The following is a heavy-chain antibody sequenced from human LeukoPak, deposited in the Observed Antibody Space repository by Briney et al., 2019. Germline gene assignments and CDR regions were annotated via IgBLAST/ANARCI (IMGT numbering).Heavy chain of an antibody. J-gene: IGHJ4*02. Sequence: PGGSLRLSCAASGFTFSSYSMNWVRQAPGKGLEWVSYISSSSSTIYYADSVKGRFTISRDNAKNSLYLQMNSLRAEDTAVYYCAKDRSNYGGGYFDYWGQGTLVTVSS. D-gene: IGHD4-11*01. CDR2: ISSSSSTI. CDR1: GFTFSSYS. V-gene: IGHV3-48*04. CDR3: AKDRSNYGGGYFDY.